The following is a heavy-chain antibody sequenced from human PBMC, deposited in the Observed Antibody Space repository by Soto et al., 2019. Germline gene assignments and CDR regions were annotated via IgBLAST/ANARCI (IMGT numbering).Heavy chain of an antibody. CDR2: MSYDGTKQ. Sequence: QVQLVESGGGVFQPGRSLRLSCAASGFTFSTYGMHWVRQAPGKGLEWVAAMSYDGTKQYYVDSVKGRFTISRDNSRNTLFLQVNSLRDEDTAVYYCAKEYASTWIDHWGQGTLVTVSS. D-gene: IGHD6-13*01. CDR1: GFTFSTYG. J-gene: IGHJ4*02. V-gene: IGHV3-30*18. CDR3: AKEYASTWIDH.